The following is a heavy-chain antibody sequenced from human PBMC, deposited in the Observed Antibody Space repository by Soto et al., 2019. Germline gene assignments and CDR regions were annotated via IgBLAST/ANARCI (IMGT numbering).Heavy chain of an antibody. CDR3: ARWESGDWYLGI. V-gene: IGHV3-7*03. CDR1: GFALSGYW. D-gene: IGHD2-21*02. Sequence: EVQLVESGGGLVQPGGSLRLSCAASGFALSGYWMTWVRQAPGKGLEWVASINPDGTLKYYVDSVKGRFTISRDNADNSLFLQMISLRVEDTAVYYCARWESGDWYLGIWGQGTLVNVSS. CDR2: INPDGTLK. J-gene: IGHJ4*02.